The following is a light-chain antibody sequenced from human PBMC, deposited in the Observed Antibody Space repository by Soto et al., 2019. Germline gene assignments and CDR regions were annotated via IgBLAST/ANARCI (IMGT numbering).Light chain of an antibody. J-gene: IGKJ1*01. CDR2: GAS. CDR1: QSVAGN. Sequence: IMMTQSPATLSVSPGDTATLSCRASQSVAGNLAWYQQKPGQAPRLLIYGASSRATGIPDRFSGSGSGTDFTLTISSLQPDDFATYYCQHYNSYSEAFGQGTKVDI. V-gene: IGKV3D-15*01. CDR3: QHYNSYSEA.